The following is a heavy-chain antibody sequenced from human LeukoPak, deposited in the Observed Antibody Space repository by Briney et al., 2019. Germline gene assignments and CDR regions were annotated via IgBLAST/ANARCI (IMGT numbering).Heavy chain of an antibody. V-gene: IGHV1-18*01. CDR3: ARDHDYGPCEGPAALDY. CDR1: GYTFTSYG. J-gene: IGHJ4*02. CDR2: ISAYNGNT. D-gene: IGHD4-17*01. Sequence: GASVKVSCKASGYTFTSYGISWVRQAPGQGLEWMGWISAYNGNTNYAQKLQGRVTMTTDTSTSTVYMELTSLRSEDTAMYYCARDHDYGPCEGPAALDYWGQGTLVTVSS.